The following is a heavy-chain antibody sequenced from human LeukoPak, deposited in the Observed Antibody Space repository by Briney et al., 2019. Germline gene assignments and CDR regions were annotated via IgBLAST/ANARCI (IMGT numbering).Heavy chain of an antibody. CDR3: ARGPDVVGRLPRGDY. D-gene: IGHD2-15*01. CDR1: GGSFSGYY. J-gene: IGHJ4*02. CDR2: INHSGST. V-gene: IGHV4-34*01. Sequence: SETLSLTCAVYGGSFSGYYWSWIRQPPGKGLEWIGEINHSGSTNYNPSLKSRVTISVDTSKNQFSLKLSSVTAADTAVYYCARGPDVVGRLPRGDYWGQGTLVTVSS.